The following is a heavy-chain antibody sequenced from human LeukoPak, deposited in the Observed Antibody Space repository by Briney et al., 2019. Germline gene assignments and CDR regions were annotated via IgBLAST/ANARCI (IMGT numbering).Heavy chain of an antibody. CDR2: ISGSGGST. J-gene: IGHJ4*02. CDR3: AKSKWNVVVPAANPFDY. Sequence: PGGSLRLSCAASGFTFSSYAMSWVRQAPGKGLEWASAISGSGGSTYYADSVKGRFTISRDNSKNTLYLQMNSLRAEDTAVYYCAKSKWNVVVPAANPFDYWGQGTLVTVSS. V-gene: IGHV3-23*01. D-gene: IGHD2-2*01. CDR1: GFTFSSYA.